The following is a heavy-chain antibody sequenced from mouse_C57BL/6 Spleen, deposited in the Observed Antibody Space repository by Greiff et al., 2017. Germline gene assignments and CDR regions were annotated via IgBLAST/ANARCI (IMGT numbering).Heavy chain of an antibody. Sequence: QVQLQQPGAELVMPGASVKLSCKASGYTFTSYWMHWVKQRPGQGLEWIGEIDPSDSYTNYNQKFKGKSTLTVDKSSSTAYMQLSSLTSEDSAVYYCAKSKDSSGYPFAYWGQGTLVTVSA. CDR3: AKSKDSSGYPFAY. V-gene: IGHV1-69*01. D-gene: IGHD3-2*02. J-gene: IGHJ3*01. CDR1: GYTFTSYW. CDR2: IDPSDSYT.